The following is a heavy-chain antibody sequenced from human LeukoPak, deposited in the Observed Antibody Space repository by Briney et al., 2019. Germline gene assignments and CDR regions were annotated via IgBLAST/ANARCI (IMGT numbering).Heavy chain of an antibody. D-gene: IGHD3-22*01. V-gene: IGHV4-4*02. J-gene: IGHJ3*02. Sequence: TSETLSLTCAVSGGSISSNTWWSWVRPPPGKGREWIGEIYHSGSTNYNPSLKSRVTISVDKSKNQFSLKLSSVTAADTAVYYCASPHYYDSSGYQALNAFDIWGQGTMVTVSS. CDR2: IYHSGST. CDR3: ASPHYYDSSGYQALNAFDI. CDR1: GGSISSNTW.